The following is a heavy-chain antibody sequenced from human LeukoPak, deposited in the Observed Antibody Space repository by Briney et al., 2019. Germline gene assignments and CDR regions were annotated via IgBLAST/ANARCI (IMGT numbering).Heavy chain of an antibody. J-gene: IGHJ4*02. CDR2: VYHTGST. D-gene: IGHD3-10*01. CDR1: GGSISSGDYP. V-gene: IGHV4-30-2*01. Sequence: SQTLSLTCAGSGGSISSGDYPWSWIRQPPGEGLEWIGHVYHTGSTQYNPSLKSRVTLSVDRSKSQLSLRLSSVTAADTAVYYCARQASGSYYMDYWGQGILVTVSS. CDR3: ARQASGSYYMDY.